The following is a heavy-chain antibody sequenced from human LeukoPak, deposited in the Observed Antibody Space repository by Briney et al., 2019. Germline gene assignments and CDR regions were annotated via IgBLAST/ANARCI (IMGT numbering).Heavy chain of an antibody. D-gene: IGHD6-19*01. V-gene: IGHV3-30*04. CDR2: ISYDGSNK. Sequence: PGRSLRLYCAASGFTFSSYAMHWVRQATGKGLEWVAVISYDGSNKYYADTVKGRFTISRDNSKNTLYLKMNSLRAEDTAVYYCARDRDSSGIFDYWGQGTLVTVSS. CDR1: GFTFSSYA. J-gene: IGHJ4*02. CDR3: ARDRDSSGIFDY.